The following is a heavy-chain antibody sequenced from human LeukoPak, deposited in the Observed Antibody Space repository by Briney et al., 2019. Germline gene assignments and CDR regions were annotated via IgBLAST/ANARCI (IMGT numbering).Heavy chain of an antibody. CDR1: GFTFSSYA. J-gene: IGHJ4*02. CDR2: ISGSGGST. V-gene: IGHV3-23*01. Sequence: GGSLRLSCAASGFTFSSYAMTWVRQAPGKGLEWVSVISGSGGSTYYADPVKGRFTISRDNAKNTLFLQMNSLRAEDTAVYYCARISSDSISYYDHWGQGTLVTVSS. CDR3: ARISSDSISYYDH. D-gene: IGHD3-22*01.